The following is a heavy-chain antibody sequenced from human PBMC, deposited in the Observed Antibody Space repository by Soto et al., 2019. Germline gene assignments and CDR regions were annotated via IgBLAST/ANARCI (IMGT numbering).Heavy chain of an antibody. D-gene: IGHD4-17*01. J-gene: IGHJ2*01. V-gene: IGHV4-30-4*01. CDR1: GGSISGGVGGLYY. Sequence: SETLSLTCTVSGGSISGGVGGLYYWSWIRQPPGKGLEWIGYIYDSGSTYYNPSLKSRVTISVDTSKNQFSLRLSSVTAADTAVYYCAREVIPLTTDWYFDLWGRGTLVTISS. CDR3: AREVIPLTTDWYFDL. CDR2: IYDSGST.